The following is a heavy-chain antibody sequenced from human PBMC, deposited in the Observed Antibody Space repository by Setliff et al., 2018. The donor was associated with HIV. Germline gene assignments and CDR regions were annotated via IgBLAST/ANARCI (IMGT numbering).Heavy chain of an antibody. CDR2: INHDRTT. Sequence: SETLSLTCAVYGGSFSGYYWSWIRQPPGKGLEWIGEINHDRTTNYNPSLKSRVTISVDTSKNQFSLTLNSVTAADTAVYYCARARITMTGGRLEPYAFDRWGQGTKVTVSS. CDR3: ARARITMTGGRLEPYAFDR. CDR1: GGSFSGYY. J-gene: IGHJ3*01. D-gene: IGHD3-22*01. V-gene: IGHV4-34*01.